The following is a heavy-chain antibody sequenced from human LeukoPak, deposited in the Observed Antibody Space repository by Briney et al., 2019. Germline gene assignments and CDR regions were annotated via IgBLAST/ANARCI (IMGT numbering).Heavy chain of an antibody. J-gene: IGHJ6*02. CDR2: FDPEDGET. D-gene: IGHD1-1*01. CDR1: GYTLTELS. V-gene: IGHV1-24*01. CDR3: ARKDNWNPYSFGGYYGMDV. Sequence: ASVKVSCKVSGYTLTELSMHWVRQAPGKGLEWMGGFDPEDGETIYAQKFQGRVTMTEDTSTDTAYMELSSLRSEDTAVYYCARKDNWNPYSFGGYYGMDVWGQGTTVTVSS.